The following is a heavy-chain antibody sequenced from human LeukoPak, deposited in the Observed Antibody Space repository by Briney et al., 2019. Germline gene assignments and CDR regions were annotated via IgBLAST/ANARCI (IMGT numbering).Heavy chain of an antibody. J-gene: IGHJ4*02. Sequence: GGSLRLSCAASGFTFSDYYMSWIRQAPGKGLECVANIKEDGSEKYYVDSVKGRFTISRDNAKNSLFLQMNSLRAEDTAVYYCCPGHAGFDYWGQGTLVTVSS. CDR2: IKEDGSEK. V-gene: IGHV3-7*03. CDR1: GFTFSDYY. CDR3: CPGHAGFDY.